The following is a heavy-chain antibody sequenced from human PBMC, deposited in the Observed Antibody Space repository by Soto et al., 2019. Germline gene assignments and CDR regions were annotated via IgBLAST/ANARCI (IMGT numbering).Heavy chain of an antibody. D-gene: IGHD6-13*01. CDR1: GGSISSSSYY. CDR3: ARHGQQLPFDAFDI. CDR2: IYYSGST. V-gene: IGHV4-39*01. Sequence: QLQLQESGPGLVKPSETLSLTCTVSGGSISSSSYYWGWIRQPPGKGLEWIGSIYYSGSTYYNPSLKSRVTISVDTSKNQFSLKLSSVTAADTAVYYCARHGQQLPFDAFDIWGQGTMVTVSS. J-gene: IGHJ3*02.